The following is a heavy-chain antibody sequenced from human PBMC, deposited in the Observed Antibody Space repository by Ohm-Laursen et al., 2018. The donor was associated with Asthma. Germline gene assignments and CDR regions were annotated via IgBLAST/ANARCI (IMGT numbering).Heavy chain of an antibody. J-gene: IGHJ5*02. D-gene: IGHD6-13*01. CDR1: GFTFSSYG. CDR3: ARRAAAGDWFDP. V-gene: IGHV3-21*01. CDR2: ISSSSSYI. Sequence: SLRLSCAASGFTFSSYGMHWVRQAPGKGLEWVSSISSSSSYIYYADSVKGRFTISRDNAKNSLYLQMNSLRAEDTAVYYCARRAAAGDWFDPWGQGTLVTVSS.